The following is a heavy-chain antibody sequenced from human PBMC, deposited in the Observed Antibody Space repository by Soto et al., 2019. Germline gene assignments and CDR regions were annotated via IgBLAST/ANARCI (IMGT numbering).Heavy chain of an antibody. Sequence: PSETLSLTCTVSGGSMRNYVWTWIRQPPGKGLEWIGYIHYSGTTSFFPSYNPSLRSRVNISEDTSKNQFSLKLLSVTTADTAVYFCAAGEASSRNIAPYYLDFWGQGTLVTVSS. CDR2: IHYSGTT. V-gene: IGHV4-59*01. CDR3: AAGEASSRNIAPYYLDF. D-gene: IGHD6-13*01. CDR1: GGSMRNYV. J-gene: IGHJ4*02.